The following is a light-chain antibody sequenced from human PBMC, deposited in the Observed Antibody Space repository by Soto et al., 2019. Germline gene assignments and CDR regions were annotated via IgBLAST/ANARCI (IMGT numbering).Light chain of an antibody. V-gene: IGLV2-14*01. CDR2: EVS. Sequence: QPASVSGSPGQSITIACTGTSSDVGGYNYVSWYQQHPGKAPKLMIYEVSNRPSGVSNRFSGSKSGNTASLTISGLQAEDEADYYCSSYTSSSSWVFGGGTQLTVL. CDR1: SSDVGGYNY. CDR3: SSYTSSSSWV. J-gene: IGLJ3*02.